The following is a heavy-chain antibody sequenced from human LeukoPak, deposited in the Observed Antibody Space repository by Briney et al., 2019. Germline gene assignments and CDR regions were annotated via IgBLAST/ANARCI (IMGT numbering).Heavy chain of an antibody. CDR3: ARCTLGYQLLIEGMDV. D-gene: IGHD2-2*01. J-gene: IGHJ6*04. CDR1: GGTFSSYA. V-gene: IGHV1-69*05. CDR2: IIPIFGTA. Sequence: SVKVSCKASGGTFSSYAISWVRQAPGQGLEWMGGIIPIFGTANYAQKFQGRVTITTDESTSTAYMELSSLRSEDTAVYYCARCTLGYQLLIEGMDVWGKGTTDTVSS.